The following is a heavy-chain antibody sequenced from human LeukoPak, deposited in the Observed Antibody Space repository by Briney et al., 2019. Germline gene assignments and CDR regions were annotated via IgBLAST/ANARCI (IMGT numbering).Heavy chain of an antibody. CDR3: ARLTSTVTTPLEFDY. CDR2: IYYSGST. V-gene: IGHV4-31*03. Sequence: SQTPSLTCTVSGGSISSGGYYWSWIRQPPEKGLEWIGYIYYSGSTYYDPSLKSRVTISVDTSKKQFSLKLNSVTAADTAVYYCARLTSTVTTPLEFDYWGQGTLVTVSS. CDR1: GGSISSGGYY. D-gene: IGHD4-17*01. J-gene: IGHJ4*02.